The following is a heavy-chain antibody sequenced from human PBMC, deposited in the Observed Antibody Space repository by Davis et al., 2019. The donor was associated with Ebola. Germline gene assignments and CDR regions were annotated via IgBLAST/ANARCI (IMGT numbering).Heavy chain of an antibody. CDR3: AKVPGPDYGDFFDY. V-gene: IGHV3-53*05. D-gene: IGHD4-17*01. CDR2: IYRDERT. CDR1: GFIVSDKY. Sequence: PGGSLRLSCAASGFIVSDKYMSWVRQAPGKGLEWVSVIYRDERTYYADSVKGRFTVSRDNSENTLYLQMNSLRAEDTAVYFCAKVPGPDYGDFFDYWGQGTLVTVSS. J-gene: IGHJ4*02.